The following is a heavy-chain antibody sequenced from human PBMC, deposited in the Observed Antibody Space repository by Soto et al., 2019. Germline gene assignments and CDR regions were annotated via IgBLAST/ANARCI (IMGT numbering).Heavy chain of an antibody. Sequence: EVQLLESGGGLEQPGGPLRPSVAAPGSTFSGYAMAWVRKVPGKGLEWVPAISGSGGSTYYADSVKGRFTISRDNSKNTLYLQMNSLRAEDTAVYYCAKSERAIVGATLFFDYWGQGTLVTVSS. CDR3: AKSERAIVGATLFFDY. CDR2: ISGSGGST. CDR1: GSTFSGYA. D-gene: IGHD1-26*01. V-gene: IGHV3-23*01. J-gene: IGHJ4*02.